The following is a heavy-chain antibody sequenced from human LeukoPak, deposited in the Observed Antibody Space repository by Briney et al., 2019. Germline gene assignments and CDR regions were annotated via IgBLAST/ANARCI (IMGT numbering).Heavy chain of an antibody. J-gene: IGHJ6*03. V-gene: IGHV3-21*06. CDR1: GFSISTYS. D-gene: IGHD6-19*01. CDR2: MSSGGGL. Sequence: PGGSLILSCAASGFSISTYSMSWLRQAPGKGLEWVSTMSSGGGLYYAGSVKGRFTMSRDNAKNSLYLKMNSLRAEDTAVFYCARVEQFHRGHHYYYMDVWGKGTTVTVSS. CDR3: ARVEQFHRGHHYYYMDV.